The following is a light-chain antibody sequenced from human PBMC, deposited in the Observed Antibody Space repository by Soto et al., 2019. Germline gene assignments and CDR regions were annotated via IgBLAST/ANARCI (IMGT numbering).Light chain of an antibody. V-gene: IGLV2-14*01. CDR2: YVS. CDR1: SSDVGGYNY. J-gene: IGLJ1*01. Sequence: QSALTQPASVSGSPGQSITMSCTGTSSDVGGYNYVSWYQQHPGKAPKLMIYYVSNRPSGVSNRFSGSKSGNTASLTISGLQAEDEADYYCSSYTSSSTLGYVFGTGTKVTVL. CDR3: SSYTSSSTLGYV.